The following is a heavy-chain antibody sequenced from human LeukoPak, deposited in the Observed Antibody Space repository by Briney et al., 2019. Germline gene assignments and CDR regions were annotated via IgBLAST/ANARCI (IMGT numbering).Heavy chain of an antibody. Sequence: PGGSLRLSCAASGFTFSSYWMHWVRQAPGKGLVWVSRINSDGSSTSYADSVRGRFSISRDNATNTLYLQMNSLRAEDTAVYYCARGLSGYASSLGYWGQGTLVTVSA. CDR2: INSDGSST. D-gene: IGHD6-6*01. V-gene: IGHV3-74*01. CDR3: ARGLSGYASSLGY. CDR1: GFTFSSYW. J-gene: IGHJ4*02.